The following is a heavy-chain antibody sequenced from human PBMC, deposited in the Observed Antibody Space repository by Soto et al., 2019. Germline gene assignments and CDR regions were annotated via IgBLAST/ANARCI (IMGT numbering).Heavy chain of an antibody. CDR2: ISGSGAST. J-gene: IGHJ5*02. CDR1: GFTFTTYA. V-gene: IGHV3-23*01. CDR3: ANDLGDYYGPGNFYNWFDP. D-gene: IGHD3-10*01. Sequence: GGSLRLSCAASGFTFTTYAMSWVRQAPGKGLEWVSAISGSGASTYYADSVKGRFTISRDKSKNTLYLQMNSLRAEDTAVFYCANDLGDYYGPGNFYNWFDPWGQGTLVTVSS.